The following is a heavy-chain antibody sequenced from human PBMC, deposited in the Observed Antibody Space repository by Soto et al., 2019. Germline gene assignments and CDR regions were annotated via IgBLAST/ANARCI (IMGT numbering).Heavy chain of an antibody. Sequence: QVQLQESGPGLVKPSETLSLTCTVSGGSISSYYWSWIRQPPGKGLEWIGYIYYSGSTNYNPSLKSRVTISVDTSKNQFSLKLSSVTAADTAVYYCATHYDILTGYPSWGQGTLVTVSS. J-gene: IGHJ4*02. CDR1: GGSISSYY. V-gene: IGHV4-59*01. CDR3: ATHYDILTGYPS. CDR2: IYYSGST. D-gene: IGHD3-9*01.